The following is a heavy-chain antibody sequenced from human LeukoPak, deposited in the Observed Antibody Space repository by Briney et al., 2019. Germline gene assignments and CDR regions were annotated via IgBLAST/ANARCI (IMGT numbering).Heavy chain of an antibody. CDR3: ARDLALDHDAFDI. V-gene: IGHV1-46*01. J-gene: IGHJ3*02. CDR2: INPSGGST. CDR1: GYTFTSYY. Sequence: ASVKVSCKASGYTFTSYYMHWLRQAPGQGLEWMGIINPSGGSTSYAQKFQGRVTMTRDTSTSTVYMELSSLRSEDTAVYYCARDLALDHDAFDIWGQGTMVTVSS. D-gene: IGHD1-1*01.